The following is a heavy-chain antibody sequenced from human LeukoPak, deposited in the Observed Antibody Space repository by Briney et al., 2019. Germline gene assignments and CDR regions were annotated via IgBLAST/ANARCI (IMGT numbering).Heavy chain of an antibody. J-gene: IGHJ5*02. Sequence: KASETLSLTCAVYGGSFSGYYWSWIRQHPGKGLEWIGYIYYSGSTYYNPSLKSRVTISADTSKNQFSLKLSSVTAADTAVYYCARDLYCTNGVCEEWFDPWGQGTLVTVSS. CDR3: ARDLYCTNGVCEEWFDP. V-gene: IGHV4-31*11. CDR2: IYYSGST. CDR1: GGSFSGYY. D-gene: IGHD2-8*01.